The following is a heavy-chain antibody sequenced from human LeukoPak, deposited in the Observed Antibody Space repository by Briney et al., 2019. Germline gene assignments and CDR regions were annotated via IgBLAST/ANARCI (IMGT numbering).Heavy chain of an antibody. CDR1: GYSFTSYW. V-gene: IGHV5-51*01. CDR2: IYPGDSDT. CDR3: ARLSSRYCSSTRCYGQSSDY. J-gene: IGHJ4*02. Sequence: GESLKISCKGSGYSFTSYWIGWVRQMPGKGLEWRWIIYPGDSDTRYNPSFHGLVTISADKSISTAYLQWSSLKASDNTMYYCARLSSRYCSSTRCYGQSSDYWGRGTLVTVSS. D-gene: IGHD2-2*01.